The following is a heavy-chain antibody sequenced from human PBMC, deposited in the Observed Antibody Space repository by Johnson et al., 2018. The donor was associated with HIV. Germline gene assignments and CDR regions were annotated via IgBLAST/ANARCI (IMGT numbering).Heavy chain of an antibody. J-gene: IGHJ3*01. D-gene: IGHD1-1*01. CDR1: GFTFGSYA. CDR3: AREGNCNPTYGFDV. V-gene: IGHV3-30*04. Sequence: QVQLVESGGGVVQPGRSLRLSCAASGFTFGSYAMHWVRQAPGKGLEWVALISFDGGTKYYADSVKGRFIISRDDSKDTLHLHMNSLRPEDTAVYFGAREGNCNPTYGFDVWGQGTIATVSS. CDR2: ISFDGGTK.